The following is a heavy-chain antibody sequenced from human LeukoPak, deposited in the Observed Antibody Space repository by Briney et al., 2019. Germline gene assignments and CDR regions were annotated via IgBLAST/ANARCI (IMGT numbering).Heavy chain of an antibody. Sequence: PGGSLRLSCAASGFTFSSYGMHWVRQAPGKGLEWVAVISYDGSNKYYADSVKGRFTISRDNSKNTLYLQMNSLRAEDTAVYYCAKDSDEQSYYYDSSWLIDYWGQGTLVTVSS. D-gene: IGHD3-22*01. CDR2: ISYDGSNK. V-gene: IGHV3-30*18. J-gene: IGHJ4*02. CDR1: GFTFSSYG. CDR3: AKDSDEQSYYYDSSWLIDY.